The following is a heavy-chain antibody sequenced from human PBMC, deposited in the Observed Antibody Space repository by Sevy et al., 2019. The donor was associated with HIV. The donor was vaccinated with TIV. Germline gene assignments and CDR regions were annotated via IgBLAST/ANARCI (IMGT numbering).Heavy chain of an antibody. CDR1: GFTFNYHF. J-gene: IGHJ4*02. Sequence: GGSLRLSCAASGFTFNYHFMNWVRQLPGKGLEWVSYISSASSYINYSDLVKGRFTISRDNAKNLVFLEMNNLRPEDTAVYFCARGDYYGSLYYFDYWGQGTLVTVSS. CDR2: ISSASSYI. CDR3: ARGDYYGSLYYFDY. D-gene: IGHD3-10*01. V-gene: IGHV3-21*06.